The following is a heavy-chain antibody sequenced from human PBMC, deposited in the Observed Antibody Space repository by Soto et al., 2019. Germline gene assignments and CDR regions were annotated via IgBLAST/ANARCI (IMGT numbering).Heavy chain of an antibody. CDR2: INAGNGNT. V-gene: IGHV1-3*01. CDR1: GYTFTSYA. CDR3: ARGGSLCFGELSIDY. J-gene: IGHJ4*02. Sequence: QVQLVQSGAEVKKPGASVKVSCKASGYTFTSYAMHWVRQAPGQRLEWMGWINAGNGNTKYSQKFQGRVTITRDTSASTADMELSSLGSEDTAVYYCARGGSLCFGELSIDYWCQGALVTVSS. D-gene: IGHD3-10*01.